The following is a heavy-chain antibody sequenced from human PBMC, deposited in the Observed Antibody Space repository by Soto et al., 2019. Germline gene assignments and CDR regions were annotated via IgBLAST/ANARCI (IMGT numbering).Heavy chain of an antibody. D-gene: IGHD3-3*01. CDR3: ERDHGITIFVVVISGYFDY. CDR2: MYYSGST. V-gene: IGHV4-31*03. CDR1: GDPISSGGYY. Sequence: PSETLSLTCTVSGDPISSGGYYWSWIRQHPGKGLEWIGYMYYSGSTFYNPSLKSRVTISIDTSKNQFSLKLSSVTAADTAVYYCERDHGITIFVVVISGYFDYWGQGTLVTVSS. J-gene: IGHJ4*02.